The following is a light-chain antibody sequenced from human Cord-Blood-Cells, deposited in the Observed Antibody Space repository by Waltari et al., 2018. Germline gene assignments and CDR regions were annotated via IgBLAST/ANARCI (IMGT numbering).Light chain of an antibody. J-gene: IGLJ3*02. CDR1: SSAVGGYNY. CDR3: SSYTSSSTWV. Sequence: QSALTQPASVSGSPGQSITISCTGTSSAVGGYNYVSWYQQHPGKAPKLMIYDVSNRPSGVSNRFSGSKSGNTASLTISGLQADDEADYYCSSYTSSSTWVFGGGTKLTVL. V-gene: IGLV2-14*01. CDR2: DVS.